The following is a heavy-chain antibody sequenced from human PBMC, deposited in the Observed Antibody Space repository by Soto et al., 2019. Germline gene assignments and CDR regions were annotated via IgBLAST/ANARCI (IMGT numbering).Heavy chain of an antibody. CDR1: KFMFSAYA. D-gene: IGHD3-10*01. Sequence: EVHLLQSGGGLVQLGGSLRLSCVASKFMFSAYAMGWVRQSPGKGLEWVSSISGSEDVTYYAESVKGRFSISRDNSKNTLYLQMNSLRVEDTAIYFCAKGADRPWFGEAYFPDNWGQGTHVVVST. CDR2: ISGSEDVT. V-gene: IGHV3-23*01. CDR3: AKGADRPWFGEAYFPDN. J-gene: IGHJ4*02.